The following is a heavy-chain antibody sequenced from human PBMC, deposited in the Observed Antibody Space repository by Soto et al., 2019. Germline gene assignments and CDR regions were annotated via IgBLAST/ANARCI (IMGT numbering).Heavy chain of an antibody. Sequence: QVQLQESGPGLVKASETLSLTCTVSGGSISRYYWNWMRQPAGEGLEWIGRIYSSGSTNYNPSVKSRVTMSVDTSKNHVSLKLSSVTAADTAVYYCARSGCSGDRCFSYAYYYGMDVWGQGTTVTVSS. CDR2: IYSSGST. V-gene: IGHV4-4*07. CDR1: GGSISRYY. J-gene: IGHJ6*02. D-gene: IGHD6-19*01. CDR3: ARSGCSGDRCFSYAYYYGMDV.